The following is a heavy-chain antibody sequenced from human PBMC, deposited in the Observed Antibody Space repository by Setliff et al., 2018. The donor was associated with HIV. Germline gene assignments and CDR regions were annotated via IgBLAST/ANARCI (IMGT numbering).Heavy chain of an antibody. CDR2: VYYSGST. D-gene: IGHD3-16*01. Sequence: SETLSLTCVVSGYSVTSDYYWGWIRQSPGKGLEWIGSVYYSGSTYHNPSLKSRITISIDTSKDHFSLHLTSVTAADTAIYYCARHQKVSFMSDHWGQGMLVTVSS. V-gene: IGHV4-38-2*01. CDR3: ARHQKVSFMSDH. CDR1: GYSVTSDYY. J-gene: IGHJ4*02.